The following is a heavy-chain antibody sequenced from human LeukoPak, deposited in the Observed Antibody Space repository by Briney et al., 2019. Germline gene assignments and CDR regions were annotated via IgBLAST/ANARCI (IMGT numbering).Heavy chain of an antibody. J-gene: IGHJ1*01. Sequence: GGSLRLSCAASGFTFSDYYMSWIRQAPGKGLEWVSYISSSGSTIYYADSVKGRLTISRDNAKNSLYLQMNSLRAEDTAVYYCARDRSWDAEYFQHWGQGTLVTVSS. CDR3: ARDRSWDAEYFQH. CDR2: ISSSGSTI. V-gene: IGHV3-11*01. D-gene: IGHD6-13*01. CDR1: GFTFSDYY.